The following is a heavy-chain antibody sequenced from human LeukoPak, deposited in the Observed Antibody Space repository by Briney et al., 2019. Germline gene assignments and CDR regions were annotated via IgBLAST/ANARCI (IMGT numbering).Heavy chain of an antibody. J-gene: IGHJ4*02. Sequence: ASVKVSCKASGYTFTAYYIHWARQAPGQGLQWMGWINTNSGGTNYAQKFQGRVTLTRDTSISTAYMELSSLRSDDTAVYYCARGIYDSSGYFDYWGQGTLVTVSS. CDR2: INTNSGGT. V-gene: IGHV1-2*02. D-gene: IGHD3-22*01. CDR1: GYTFTAYY. CDR3: ARGIYDSSGYFDY.